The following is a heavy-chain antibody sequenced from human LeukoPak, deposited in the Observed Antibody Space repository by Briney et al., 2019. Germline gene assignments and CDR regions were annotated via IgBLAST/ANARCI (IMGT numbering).Heavy chain of an antibody. D-gene: IGHD4-17*01. Sequence: SETLSLTCTVSGGSISSYYWSWIRQPPGKGLEWIGYIYTSGSTNYNPSLKSRVTISVDTSKNQFSLKLSSVTAADTAVYYCARRSTTGHFDYWGQGTLVTVSS. CDR1: GGSISSYY. J-gene: IGHJ4*02. CDR3: ARRSTTGHFDY. CDR2: IYTSGST. V-gene: IGHV4-4*09.